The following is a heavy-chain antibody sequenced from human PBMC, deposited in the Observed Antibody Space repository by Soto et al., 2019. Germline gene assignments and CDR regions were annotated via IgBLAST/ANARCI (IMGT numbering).Heavy chain of an antibody. D-gene: IGHD2-2*01. Sequence: QLQLQESGPGLVKPSETLSLTCTVSGGSISSSSYYWGWIRQPPGKGLEWIGSIYYSGSTYYNPSLKRRVTISVDTSKNQFSLKLSSVTAADTAVYYCARTPYTSSPNDAFDIWGQGTMVTVSS. CDR3: ARTPYTSSPNDAFDI. V-gene: IGHV4-39*01. CDR1: GGSISSSSYY. J-gene: IGHJ3*02. CDR2: IYYSGST.